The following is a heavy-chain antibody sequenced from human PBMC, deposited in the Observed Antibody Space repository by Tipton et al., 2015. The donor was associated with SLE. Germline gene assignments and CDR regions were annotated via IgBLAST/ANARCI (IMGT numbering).Heavy chain of an antibody. Sequence: TLSLTCAVYGGSYSGYYWSWIRQPPGKGLEWIGEINHSGSTNYNPSLKSRVTIFVDTSKNQFSLKLTSVTATDTAVYYCARRESYAYFDYWGQGTLVTVSS. CDR3: ARRESYAYFDY. D-gene: IGHD3-16*01. V-gene: IGHV4-34*01. CDR1: GGSYSGYY. J-gene: IGHJ4*02. CDR2: INHSGST.